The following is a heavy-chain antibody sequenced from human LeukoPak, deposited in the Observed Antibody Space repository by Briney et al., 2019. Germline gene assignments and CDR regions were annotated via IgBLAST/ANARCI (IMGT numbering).Heavy chain of an antibody. Sequence: PGGSLRLSCAASGFTFYTYAMSWARQAPGKGLEWVSAISGGGSSTNYEDPVKGRFTISRDNSKNTLDLQMNSLRAEDTAVYYCARARESRYLDYWGQGTLVTVSS. D-gene: IGHD2/OR15-2a*01. V-gene: IGHV3-23*01. CDR2: ISGGGSST. CDR1: GFTFYTYA. J-gene: IGHJ4*02. CDR3: ARARESRYLDY.